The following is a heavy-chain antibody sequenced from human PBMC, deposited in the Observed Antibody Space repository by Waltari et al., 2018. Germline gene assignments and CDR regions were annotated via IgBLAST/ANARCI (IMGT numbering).Heavy chain of an antibody. CDR3: ARGGMTWYGFDY. V-gene: IGHV3-23*01. CDR2: ISDGGDII. D-gene: IGHD6-13*01. CDR1: GFTFSSYA. J-gene: IGHJ4*02. Sequence: EVQLLESGGGLVQPGGSLRLSCAASGFTFSSYARSWVRQAPGKGLGWVAAISDGGDIIYYADSVKGRFTISRDHSKNTLYLQMNSLRVEDTALFYCARGGMTWYGFDYWGQGTLVTVSS.